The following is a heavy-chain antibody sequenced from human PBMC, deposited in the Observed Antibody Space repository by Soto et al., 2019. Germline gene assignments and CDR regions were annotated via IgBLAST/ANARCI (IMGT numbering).Heavy chain of an antibody. CDR3: ARGDYGADDY. CDR1: GGSISSYY. D-gene: IGHD3-16*01. CDR2: MFYSGST. Sequence: QVQLQESGPGLVKPSETLSLTCTVSGGSISSYYWSWIRQPPGKGLEWIGYMFYSGSTKYNPSLKSRVTISVDTSKNQFSLKLSSVTAADTAVYYCARGDYGADDYWGQGTLVTGSS. V-gene: IGHV4-59*01. J-gene: IGHJ4*02.